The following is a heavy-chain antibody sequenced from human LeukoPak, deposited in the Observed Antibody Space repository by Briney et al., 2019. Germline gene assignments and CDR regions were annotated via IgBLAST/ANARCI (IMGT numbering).Heavy chain of an antibody. V-gene: IGHV1-69*02. CDR1: GGTFSSYT. J-gene: IGHJ4*02. Sequence: SVKVSCKASGGTFSSYTISWVRQAPGQGLEWMGRIIPILGIANYAQKFQGRVTITADKSTSTAYMELSSLRSEDTAVYYCARLYSGYDTAFDYWGQGTLVTVSS. CDR3: ARLYSGYDTAFDY. CDR2: IIPILGIA. D-gene: IGHD5-12*01.